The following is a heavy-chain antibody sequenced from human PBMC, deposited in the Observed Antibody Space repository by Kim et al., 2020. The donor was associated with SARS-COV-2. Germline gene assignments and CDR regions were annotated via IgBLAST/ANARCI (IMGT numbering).Heavy chain of an antibody. Sequence: GGSLRLSCAASGFTFSNYGMHWVRQAPGKGLEWVAVIWYDGSNKYYADSVKGRFTISRDNSKNTLYLQMNSLRAEDTAVYYCARDPSLTIFGPYGMDVWGQGTTVTVSS. CDR3: ARDPSLTIFGPYGMDV. V-gene: IGHV3-33*01. J-gene: IGHJ6*02. D-gene: IGHD3-3*01. CDR1: GFTFSNYG. CDR2: IWYDGSNK.